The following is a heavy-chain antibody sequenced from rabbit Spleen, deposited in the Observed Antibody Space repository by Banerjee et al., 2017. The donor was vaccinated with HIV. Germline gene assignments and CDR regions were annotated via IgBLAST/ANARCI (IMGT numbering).Heavy chain of an antibody. V-gene: IGHV1S45*01. CDR2: IDTGSSGFT. CDR3: ARDTSSSFSSYGMDL. J-gene: IGHJ6*01. CDR1: GVSFSGNSY. D-gene: IGHD1-1*01. Sequence: QEQLEESGGDLVKPGASLTLTCIASGVSFSGNSYMCWVRQAPGKGLEWIACIDTGSSGFTYFASWAKGRFTISKTSSTTVTLQMTSLTAADTATYFCARDTSSSFSSYGMDLWGQGTLVTVS.